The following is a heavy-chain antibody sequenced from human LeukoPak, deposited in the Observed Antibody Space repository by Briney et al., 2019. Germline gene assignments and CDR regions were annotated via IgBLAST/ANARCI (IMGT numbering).Heavy chain of an antibody. CDR1: GYSISSGYY. D-gene: IGHD6-13*01. V-gene: IGHV4-38-2*02. CDR3: ARAYSSSWYWNWFDP. CDR2: IYNSGST. Sequence: KPSETLSLTCTVSGYSISSGYYWGRIRQPPGEGLEWIGSIYNSGSTYYNPSLKSRVTISVNTSKNQFSLKLSSVTAADTALYYCARAYSSSWYWNWFDPWGQGTLVTVSS. J-gene: IGHJ5*02.